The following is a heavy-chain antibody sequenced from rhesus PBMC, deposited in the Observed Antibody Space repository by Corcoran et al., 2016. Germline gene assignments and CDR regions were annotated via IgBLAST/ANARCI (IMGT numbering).Heavy chain of an antibody. D-gene: IGHD6-13*01. CDR2: INSGGGST. J-gene: IGHJ4*01. CDR3: AKARYYSSWSLVY. CDR1: GFTFSSYG. Sequence: EVQLVETGGGLVQPGGSLKLSCAASGFTFSSYGMSWVRQAPGKGLEWVSAINSGGGSTYYADSVNGRFTNSRDNSKNTLSLQMNSLRAEDTAVYYCAKARYYSSWSLVYWGQGVLVTVSS. V-gene: IGHV3S5*01.